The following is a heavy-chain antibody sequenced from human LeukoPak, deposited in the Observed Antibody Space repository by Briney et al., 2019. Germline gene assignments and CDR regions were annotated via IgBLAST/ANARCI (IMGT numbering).Heavy chain of an antibody. D-gene: IGHD4-17*01. CDR1: GFTFTTHS. CDR3: ARDLYGDYSFDY. J-gene: IGHJ4*02. V-gene: IGHV3-48*02. Sequence: GGSLRLSCAASGFTFTTHSMNWVRQAPGKGLEWVSYISGSTSTIKYADSVMGRFTISRDNAKNSLYLQMNSLRDEDTAVYYCARDLYGDYSFDYWGQGTLVTVSS. CDR2: ISGSTSTI.